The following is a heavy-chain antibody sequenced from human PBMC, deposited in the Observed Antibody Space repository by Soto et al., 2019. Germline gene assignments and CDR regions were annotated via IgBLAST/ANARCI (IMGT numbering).Heavy chain of an antibody. CDR3: ASRGYYDSSGYPHFDY. CDR1: GTSISSSDYYW. J-gene: IGHJ4*02. Sequence: SETLSLTCTVSGTSISSSDYYWWSWVRQPPGKGLKWIGEIYHSGSTNYNPSLKSRVTISVDKSKNQFSLKLSSVTAADTAVYYCASRGYYDSSGYPHFDYWGQGTLVTVSS. V-gene: IGHV4-4*02. CDR2: IYHSGST. D-gene: IGHD3-22*01.